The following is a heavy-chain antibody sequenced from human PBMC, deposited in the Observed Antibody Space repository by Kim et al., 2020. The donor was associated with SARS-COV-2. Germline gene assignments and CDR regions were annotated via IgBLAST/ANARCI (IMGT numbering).Heavy chain of an antibody. V-gene: IGHV3-30*18. CDR3: AKALSGYSHFDY. Sequence: GGSLRLSCAASGFTFSSYGMHWVRQAPGKGLEWVAVISYDGSNKYYADSVKGRFTISRDNSKNTLYLQMNSLRAEDTAVYYCAKALSGYSHFDYWGKGTL. J-gene: IGHJ4*02. CDR2: ISYDGSNK. CDR1: GFTFSSYG. D-gene: IGHD3-22*01.